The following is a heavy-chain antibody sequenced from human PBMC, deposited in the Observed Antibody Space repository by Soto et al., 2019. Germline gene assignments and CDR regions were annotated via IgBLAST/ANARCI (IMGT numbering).Heavy chain of an antibody. CDR3: ARTLLGCFWSGYSTSEFDI. V-gene: IGHV4-59*01. Sequence: QVQLQESGPGLVKPSETLSLTCTVSGGSISSYYWSWIRQPPGKGLEWIGYIYYSGSTNYNPSLKSRVTISVDTSKNQFSLKLSSVTAADTAVYYCARTLLGCFWSGYSTSEFDIWGQGTMVTVSS. D-gene: IGHD3-3*01. J-gene: IGHJ3*02. CDR1: GGSISSYY. CDR2: IYYSGST.